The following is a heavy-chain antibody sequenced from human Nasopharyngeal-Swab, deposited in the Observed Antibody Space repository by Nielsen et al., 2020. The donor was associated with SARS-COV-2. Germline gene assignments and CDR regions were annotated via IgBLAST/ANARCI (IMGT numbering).Heavy chain of an antibody. D-gene: IGHD6-6*01. CDR3: ARVSREIEYSSSLYYYYYYMDV. V-gene: IGHV1-18*01. Sequence: WVRQAPGQGLEWTGWISAYNGNTNYAQKLQGRVTVTTDTSTSTAYMELRSLRSDDTAVYYCARVSREIEYSSSLYYYYYYMDVWGKGTTVTVSS. J-gene: IGHJ6*03. CDR2: ISAYNGNT.